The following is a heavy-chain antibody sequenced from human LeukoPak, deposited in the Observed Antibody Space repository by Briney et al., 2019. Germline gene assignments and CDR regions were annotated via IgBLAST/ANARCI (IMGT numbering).Heavy chain of an antibody. V-gene: IGHV3-53*01. CDR1: GFTVSSNY. CDR3: ARVAVGAGTDYFDY. J-gene: IGHJ4*02. D-gene: IGHD6-19*01. CDR2: IYSGGDT. Sequence: PGGSLRLSCAASGFTVSSNYMSWVRQAPGKGLEWVSVIYSGGDTYYADSVKGRFATSRDNSKNTLYLQMNSLRAEDTAVYYCARVAVGAGTDYFDYWGQGTLVTVSS.